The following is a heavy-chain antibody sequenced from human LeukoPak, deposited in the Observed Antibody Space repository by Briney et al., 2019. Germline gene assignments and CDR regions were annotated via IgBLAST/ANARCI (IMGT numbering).Heavy chain of an antibody. J-gene: IGHJ4*02. V-gene: IGHV3-21*01. CDR1: GFTFSSYS. Sequence: GGSLRLSCATSGFTFSSYSMNWVRQAPGTGLEWVSSISSGSDYIYYADSVKGRFTVSRDNAKNSLYLQMTSLRAEDTAVYYCASTNHYYGSGTYDYYFDYWGQGTLLTVSS. D-gene: IGHD3-10*01. CDR3: ASTNHYYGSGTYDYYFDY. CDR2: ISSGSDYI.